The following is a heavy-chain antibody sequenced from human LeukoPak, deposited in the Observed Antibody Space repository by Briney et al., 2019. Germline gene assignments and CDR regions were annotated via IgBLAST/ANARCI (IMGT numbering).Heavy chain of an antibody. CDR1: GGSISGYY. Sequence: SETLSLTCTVSGGSISGYYWSWVRQSPEKGLESIGFIYSAGSTSYNPSLRSRVTLSIDTSKIQFSLRLTSMTAADTAIYYCVRGNWFDTWGQGTLVAVSS. CDR2: IYSAGST. J-gene: IGHJ5*02. V-gene: IGHV4-59*12. CDR3: VRGNWFDT.